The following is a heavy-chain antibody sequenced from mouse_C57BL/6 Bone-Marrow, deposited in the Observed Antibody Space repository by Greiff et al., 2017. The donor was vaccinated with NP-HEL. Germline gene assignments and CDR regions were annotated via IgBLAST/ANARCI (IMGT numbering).Heavy chain of an antibody. D-gene: IGHD1-1*01. CDR1: GYTFTNYW. J-gene: IGHJ4*01. CDR3: ARITTVVATRYAMDY. CDR2: IYPGGGYT. Sequence: QVQLKQSGAELVRPGTSVKMSCKASGYTFTNYWIGWAKQRPGHGLEWIGDIYPGGGYTNYNEKFKGKATLTADKSSSTAYMQFSSLTSEDSAIYYCARITTVVATRYAMDYWGQGTSVTVSS. V-gene: IGHV1-63*01.